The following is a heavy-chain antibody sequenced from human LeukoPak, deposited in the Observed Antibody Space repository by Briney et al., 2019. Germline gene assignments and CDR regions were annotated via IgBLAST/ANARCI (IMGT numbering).Heavy chain of an antibody. D-gene: IGHD1-26*01. J-gene: IGHJ4*02. CDR2: ISGSGGKT. V-gene: IGHV3-23*01. CDR1: GFTLSSYG. Sequence: GRSLRLSCVASGFTLSSYGMSWVRRAPGKGLEWVSAISGSGGKTYNADSVKGRFTISRDNSRKTLYLQMNSLRAEDTAVYYCAKDGGSYQFDSWGQGTLVTVSS. CDR3: AKDGGSYQFDS.